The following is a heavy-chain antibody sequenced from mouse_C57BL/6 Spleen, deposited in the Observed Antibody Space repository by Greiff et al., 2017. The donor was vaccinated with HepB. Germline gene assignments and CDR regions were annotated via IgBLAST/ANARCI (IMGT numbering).Heavy chain of an antibody. Sequence: EVMLVESGTVLARPGASVKMSCKTSGYTFTSYWMHWVKQRPGQGLEWIGAIYPGNSDTSYNQKFKGKAKLTAVTSASTAYMELSSLTNEDSAVYYCTRRGFYDYDSWFAYWGQGTLVTVSA. CDR1: GYTFTSYW. CDR3: TRRGFYDYDSWFAY. CDR2: IYPGNSDT. V-gene: IGHV1-5*01. D-gene: IGHD2-4*01. J-gene: IGHJ3*01.